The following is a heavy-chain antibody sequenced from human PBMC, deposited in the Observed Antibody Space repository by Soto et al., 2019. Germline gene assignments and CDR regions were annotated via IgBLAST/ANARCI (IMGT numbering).Heavy chain of an antibody. Sequence: GESLKISCKATGYTFTNYWIGWVRQTPGKGLEWRGIIFPGDSDTRYNPSFEGQVTVSADESISTAYLQWNTLKASDTAMYYCVRPNFGALTHFDFWGQGTLVTVSS. J-gene: IGHJ4*02. CDR1: GYTFTNYW. CDR3: VRPNFGALTHFDF. D-gene: IGHD3-16*01. V-gene: IGHV5-51*01. CDR2: IFPGDSDT.